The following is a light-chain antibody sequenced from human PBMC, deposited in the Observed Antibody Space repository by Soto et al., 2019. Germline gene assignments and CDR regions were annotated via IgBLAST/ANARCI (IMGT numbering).Light chain of an antibody. Sequence: EIQMTQSRSTLSGSVRDGVTITFRASQTISSWLAWYQQKPGKAPKLLIYKASTLKSGVPSRFSGSRSGTDFTLTINSLQPEDFASYDGQRVDNVRLTSGGGAKVDIK. V-gene: IGKV1-5*03. CDR2: KAS. CDR3: QRVDNVRLT. CDR1: QTISSW. J-gene: IGKJ4*01.